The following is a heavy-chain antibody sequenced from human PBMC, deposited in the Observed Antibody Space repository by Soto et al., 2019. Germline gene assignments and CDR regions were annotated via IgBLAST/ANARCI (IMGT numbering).Heavy chain of an antibody. CDR2: IYNSGST. J-gene: IGHJ5*02. CDR1: GGSFSGYY. Sequence: PSETLSLTCVVYGGSFSGYYWSWIRQHPGKGLEWIGYIYNSGSTYYNPSLKSRITISVDTSKNQFSLKLSSVTVADTAVYYCAREEVAYYGSGSYNWFDPWGQGTLVTVSS. V-gene: IGHV4-31*11. D-gene: IGHD3-10*01. CDR3: AREEVAYYGSGSYNWFDP.